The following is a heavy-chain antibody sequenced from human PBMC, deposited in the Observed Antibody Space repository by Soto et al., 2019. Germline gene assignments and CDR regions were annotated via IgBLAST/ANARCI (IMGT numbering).Heavy chain of an antibody. V-gene: IGHV1-3*01. CDR2: INAGNGNT. J-gene: IGHJ5*02. CDR3: ARNVAYSSGWSRWIDP. Sequence: ASVKVSCKASGYTFTSYAMHWVRQAPGQRLEWMGWINAGNGNTKYSQKFQGRVTITRDTSASTAYMELSSLRSEDTAVYYCARNVAYSSGWSRWIDPWGQGTLVTVSS. D-gene: IGHD6-19*01. CDR1: GYTFTSYA.